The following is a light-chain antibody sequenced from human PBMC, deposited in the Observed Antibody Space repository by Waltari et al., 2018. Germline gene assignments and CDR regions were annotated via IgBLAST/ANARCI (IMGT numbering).Light chain of an antibody. CDR2: AAS. V-gene: IGKV3D-15*01. CDR1: QSVRNN. CDR3: QQYDNWPYT. Sequence: TQSPGTLSLSPGERATLSCRASQSVRNNYLAWYQQSPGQAPRRLINAASTRATGIPARFSGSGSGTEFTLTINSLQSEDFAVYYCQQYDNWPYTFGQGTKLEIK. J-gene: IGKJ2*01.